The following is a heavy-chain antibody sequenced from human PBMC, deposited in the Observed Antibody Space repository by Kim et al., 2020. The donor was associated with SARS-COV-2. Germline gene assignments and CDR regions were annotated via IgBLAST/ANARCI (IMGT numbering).Heavy chain of an antibody. Sequence: NGRFTISRDNAKNSLYLQMNSLRAEDTALYYCAKDRYYYGSGSQPGAFDIWGQGTMVTVSS. V-gene: IGHV3-9*01. D-gene: IGHD3-10*01. J-gene: IGHJ3*02. CDR3: AKDRYYYGSGSQPGAFDI.